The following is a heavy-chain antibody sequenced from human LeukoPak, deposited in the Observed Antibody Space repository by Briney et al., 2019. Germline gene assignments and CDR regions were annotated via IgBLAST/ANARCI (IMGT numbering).Heavy chain of an antibody. D-gene: IGHD2-2*01. CDR3: AKGPWYQLLPEDF. CDR1: GFTVSSNY. V-gene: IGHV3-66*02. Sequence: GGSLRLSCAASGFTVSSNYMSWVRQAPGKGLEWVSVIYSGGSTYYADSVKGRFTISRDNSRNTLSLQMNSLRGEDTAVYYCAKGPWYQLLPEDFWGQGTLVTVSS. J-gene: IGHJ4*02. CDR2: IYSGGST.